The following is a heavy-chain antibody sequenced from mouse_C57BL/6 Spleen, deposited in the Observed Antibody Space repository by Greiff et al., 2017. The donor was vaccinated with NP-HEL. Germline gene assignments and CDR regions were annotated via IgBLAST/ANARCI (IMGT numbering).Heavy chain of an antibody. J-gene: IGHJ2*01. CDR1: GYSITSGYY. V-gene: IGHV3-6*01. CDR2: ISYDGSN. Sequence: DVHLVESGPGLVKPSQSLSLTCSVTGYSITSGYYWNWIRQFPGNKLEWMGYISYDGSNNYNPSLKNRISITRDTSKNQFFLKLNSVTTEDTATYYCARGDFDYWGQGTTLTVSS. CDR3: ARGDFDY.